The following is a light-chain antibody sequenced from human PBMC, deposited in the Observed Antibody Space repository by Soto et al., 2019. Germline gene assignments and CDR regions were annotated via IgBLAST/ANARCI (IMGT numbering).Light chain of an antibody. CDR1: QTISNY. V-gene: IGKV1-39*01. CDR3: QQCYDVPRT. CDR2: AAS. Sequence: DIQMTQSPSYLPTSVGDRVTITCRASQTISNYVTWYQQKPGKAPRMLIFAASRVQNGIPSRFSGSGSGTDFTLTINNVQPEDFATYFCQQCYDVPRTFGQGTRLEI. J-gene: IGKJ2*01.